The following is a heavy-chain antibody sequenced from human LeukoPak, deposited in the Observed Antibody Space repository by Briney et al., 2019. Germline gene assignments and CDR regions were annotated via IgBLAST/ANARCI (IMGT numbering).Heavy chain of an antibody. Sequence: GGSLRLSCAASGFTFSSYAMHWVRQAPGKGLEWVAVISYDGSNKYYADSVKGRFTISRDNSKNTLYLQMNSLRAEDTAVYYCARALYSSSWYVVPWFDPWGQGTLVTVSS. CDR1: GFTFSSYA. J-gene: IGHJ5*02. D-gene: IGHD6-13*01. CDR2: ISYDGSNK. V-gene: IGHV3-30*04. CDR3: ARALYSSSWYVVPWFDP.